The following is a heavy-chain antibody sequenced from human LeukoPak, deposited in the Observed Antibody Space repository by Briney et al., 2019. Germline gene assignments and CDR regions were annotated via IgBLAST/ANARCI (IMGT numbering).Heavy chain of an antibody. CDR1: GGSVSSRPHF. D-gene: IGHD3-9*01. V-gene: IGHV4-39*02. CDR3: VRLLGGYFAGNTFDI. J-gene: IGHJ3*02. Sequence: SETLSPTCTVSGGSVSSRPHFWAWIRQTPGKGLEWIGTIYYTGSANYNPSLKSRVTMSVDTSKDHLSLNLSSVTATDTAVYFCVRLLGGYFAGNTFDIWGQGTVVSVSS. CDR2: IYYTGSA.